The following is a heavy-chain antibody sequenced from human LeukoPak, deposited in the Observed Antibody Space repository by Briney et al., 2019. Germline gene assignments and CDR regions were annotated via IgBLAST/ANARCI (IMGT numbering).Heavy chain of an antibody. J-gene: IGHJ4*02. V-gene: IGHV4-34*01. Sequence: PSETLSLTCAVYGGSFSGYYWSWIRQPPGKGLEWIGETNHSGSTNYNPSLKSRVTISVDTSKNQFSLKLSSVTAADTAVYYCARVFGRKQLDYWGQGTLVTVSS. CDR2: TNHSGST. CDR1: GGSFSGYY. D-gene: IGHD6-13*01. CDR3: ARVFGRKQLDY.